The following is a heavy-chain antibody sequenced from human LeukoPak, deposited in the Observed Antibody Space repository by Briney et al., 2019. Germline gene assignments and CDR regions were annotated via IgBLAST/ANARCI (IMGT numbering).Heavy chain of an antibody. CDR3: TTRRQDGW. CDR2: IKSKIDGETI. J-gene: IGHJ4*02. D-gene: IGHD2-15*01. Sequence: GGSLRLSCVASGFTFSDAWMSWVRQAPGKGLEWVGRIKSKIDGETIDYAAPVKGRFTISRDDSRNTLYLQMNSLKTEDTAVYYCTTRRQDGWWGQGTLVTVSS. CDR1: GFTFSDAW. V-gene: IGHV3-15*01.